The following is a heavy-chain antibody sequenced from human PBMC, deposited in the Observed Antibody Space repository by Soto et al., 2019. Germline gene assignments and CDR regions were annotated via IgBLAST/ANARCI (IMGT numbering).Heavy chain of an antibody. CDR2: IYSGGST. J-gene: IGHJ3*02. CDR3: ARDFGGGLWFGESHPSDAFDI. CDR1: GFTVSSNY. V-gene: IGHV3-66*01. D-gene: IGHD3-10*01. Sequence: GGSLRLSCAASGFTVSSNYMSWVRQAPGKGLEWVSVIYSGGSTYYADSVKGRFTISRDNSKNTLYLQMNSLRAEDTAVYYCARDFGGGLWFGESHPSDAFDIWGQGTMVTVSS.